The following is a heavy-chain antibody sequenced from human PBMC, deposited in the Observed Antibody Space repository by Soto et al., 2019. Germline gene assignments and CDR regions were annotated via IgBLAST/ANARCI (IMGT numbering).Heavy chain of an antibody. CDR1: GGTFSSYA. Sequence: ASVKVSCKASGGTFSSYAISWVRQAPGQGLEWMGGIIPIFGTANYAQKFQGRVTITADESTSTAYMELSSLRSEDTAVYYCARDKWDLWADSGLVWFWFDPWGQGTLVTVSS. CDR3: ARDKWDLWADSGLVWFWFDP. CDR2: IIPIFGTA. V-gene: IGHV1-69*13. D-gene: IGHD3-3*01. J-gene: IGHJ5*02.